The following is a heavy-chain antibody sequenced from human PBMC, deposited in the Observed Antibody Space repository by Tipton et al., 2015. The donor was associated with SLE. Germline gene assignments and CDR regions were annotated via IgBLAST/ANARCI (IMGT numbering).Heavy chain of an antibody. CDR1: GFNFSRKS. V-gene: IGHV3-48*02. CDR2: ISSTSSAI. CDR3: ARGGDYYYYMDV. J-gene: IGHJ6*03. Sequence: SLRLSCAASGFNFSRKSMNRVRQAPGKGLEWISYISSTSSAIYYADSVKGRFTISRDNAKNSLYLHMNSLRDENTAVYYCARGGDYYYYMDVWGKGTTVTVAS.